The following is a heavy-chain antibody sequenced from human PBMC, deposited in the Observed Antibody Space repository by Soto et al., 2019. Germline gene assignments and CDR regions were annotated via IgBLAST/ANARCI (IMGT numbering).Heavy chain of an antibody. CDR3: VKDLGYSLFAMGGGMDV. D-gene: IGHD3-3*02. J-gene: IGHJ6*02. CDR2: MSGSGGST. CDR1: GFTFNNYA. Sequence: EVQLLESGGGFVQPGGSMRLSCVASGFTFNNYAMNWVRQAPGKGPEWVSVMSGSGGSTFYADSVRGRFTTSRDTTKRTVYLQMDRLVVEDTAIYYCVKDLGYSLFAMGGGMDVWGQGTTVTVSS. V-gene: IGHV3-23*01.